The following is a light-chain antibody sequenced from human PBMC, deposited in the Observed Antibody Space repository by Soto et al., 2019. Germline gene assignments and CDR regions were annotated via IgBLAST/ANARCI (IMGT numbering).Light chain of an antibody. CDR1: QSVSSN. Sequence: EIVLTQSPATLSLSPGERATLSCRASQSVSSNLAWHQQRPGQAPRLLIYDASNRATGIPARFSGSGSGTDFTLTISRLEPEDFAVYYCHQYGSSPRAFGQGTKVDIK. J-gene: IGKJ1*01. CDR2: DAS. V-gene: IGKV3-20*01. CDR3: HQYGSSPRA.